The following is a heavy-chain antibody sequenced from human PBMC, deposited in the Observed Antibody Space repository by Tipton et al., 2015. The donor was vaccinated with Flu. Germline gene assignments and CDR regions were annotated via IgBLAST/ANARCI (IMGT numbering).Heavy chain of an antibody. D-gene: IGHD3-10*02. Sequence: TLSLTCAVSGDSISSDFYWAWIRQFPGKGLEWIGTVSRTGSTIYNPSLKSRVTISIDTSKNQFSLNMRSVTAADMAVYYCARHTGDSVRGIIDYWGQGTLVTVSS. CDR2: VSRTGST. J-gene: IGHJ4*02. CDR3: ARHTGDSVRGIIDY. CDR1: GDSISSDFY. V-gene: IGHV4-38-2*01.